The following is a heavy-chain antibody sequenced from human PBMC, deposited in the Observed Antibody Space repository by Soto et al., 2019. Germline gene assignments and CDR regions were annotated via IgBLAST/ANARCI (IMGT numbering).Heavy chain of an antibody. Sequence: LRLSCAASGFTFNTHGMHWVRQAPGKGLEWVAVIWYDGSQRYYADFVRGRFTISRDNSQNTLYLQMTSLRAEDTAVYYCARIDDYGDYVTDYWGQGALVTVSS. V-gene: IGHV3-33*01. CDR2: IWYDGSQR. CDR1: GFTFNTHG. J-gene: IGHJ4*02. D-gene: IGHD4-17*01. CDR3: ARIDDYGDYVTDY.